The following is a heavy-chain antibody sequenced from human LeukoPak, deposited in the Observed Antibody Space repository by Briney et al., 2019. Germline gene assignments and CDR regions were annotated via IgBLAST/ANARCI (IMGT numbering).Heavy chain of an antibody. J-gene: IGHJ1*01. CDR3: ARGGDHYGDQRAEYFQH. D-gene: IGHD4-17*01. V-gene: IGHV4-39*07. Sequence: SETLSLTCTVSGGSISSSSYYWGWLRQPPGKGLEWIGSIYYSGSTYYNPSLKSRVTISVDTSKYQFSLKLSSVTAADTAVYYCARGGDHYGDQRAEYFQHWGQGTLVTVSS. CDR1: GGSISSSSYY. CDR2: IYYSGST.